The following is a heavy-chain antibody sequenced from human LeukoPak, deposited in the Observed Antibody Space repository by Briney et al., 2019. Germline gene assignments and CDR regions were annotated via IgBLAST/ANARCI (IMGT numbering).Heavy chain of an antibody. D-gene: IGHD3-9*01. V-gene: IGHV1-18*01. CDR1: GYTFTSHG. J-gene: IGHJ3*02. CDR2: ISAYNGNT. Sequence: ASVKVSCKASGYTFTSHGISWVRQAPGQGLEWMGWISAYNGNTNYAQKLQGRVTMTTDTSTSTAYMELRSLRSDDTAVYYCARDRMGSYDILTGDDAFDIWGQGTMVTVSS. CDR3: ARDRMGSYDILTGDDAFDI.